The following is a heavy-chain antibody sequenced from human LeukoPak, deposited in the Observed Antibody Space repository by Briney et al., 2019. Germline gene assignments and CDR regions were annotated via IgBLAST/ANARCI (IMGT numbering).Heavy chain of an antibody. CDR3: ARGAVWGSSIDY. V-gene: IGHV4-59*08. CDR2: IYYSGST. J-gene: IGHJ4*02. CDR1: GDSISNYY. D-gene: IGHD3-16*01. Sequence: SETLSLTCTVSGDSISNYYWSWIRQPPGKGLEWIGYIYYSGSTNYNPSLKSRVTISVDTSKNQFSLKLSSVTAADTAVYYCARGAVWGSSIDYWGQGTLVTVSS.